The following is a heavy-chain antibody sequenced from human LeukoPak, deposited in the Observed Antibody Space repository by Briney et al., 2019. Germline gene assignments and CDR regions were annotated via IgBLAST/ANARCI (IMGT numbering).Heavy chain of an antibody. Sequence: ASVKVSCKASGGTFSSYAISWVRQAPRQGLEWMGGIIPIFGTANYAQKFQGRVTITADESTSTAYMELSSLRSEDTAVYYCATRYCSSTSCYNVFEYFQHWGQGTLVTVSS. CDR3: ATRYCSSTSCYNVFEYFQH. V-gene: IGHV1-69*13. CDR1: GGTFSSYA. D-gene: IGHD2-2*02. CDR2: IIPIFGTA. J-gene: IGHJ1*01.